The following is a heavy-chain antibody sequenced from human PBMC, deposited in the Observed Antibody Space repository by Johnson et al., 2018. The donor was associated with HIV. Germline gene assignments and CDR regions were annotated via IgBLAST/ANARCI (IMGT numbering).Heavy chain of an antibody. V-gene: IGHV3-33*08. D-gene: IGHD2-2*02. CDR1: GFTFSSYG. Sequence: QVQLVESGGGVVQPGRSLRLSCAASGFTFSSYGMHWVRQAPGKGLEWVAVTWYDGSNQYYADSVKGRFSISRDNSKNTLYLQMNSLRAEDTAVYYCAVGKYCSSTSCYMEDAFDIWGQGTMVTVSS. J-gene: IGHJ3*02. CDR2: TWYDGSNQ. CDR3: AVGKYCSSTSCYMEDAFDI.